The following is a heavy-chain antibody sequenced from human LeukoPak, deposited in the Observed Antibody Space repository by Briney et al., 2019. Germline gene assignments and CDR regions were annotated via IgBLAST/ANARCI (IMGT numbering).Heavy chain of an antibody. J-gene: IGHJ4*02. CDR3: AKDSGYSYGSDFDY. D-gene: IGHD5-18*01. CDR2: ISYDGSNK. Sequence: RGSLRLSCAVSGFTFSSYGMHWVRQAPGKGLEWVAVISYDGSNKNYADSVKGRFLISRDNSKNMLSLQMNSLRAEDTAVYYCAKDSGYSYGSDFDYWGQGTLVTVSS. V-gene: IGHV3-30*18. CDR1: GFTFSSYG.